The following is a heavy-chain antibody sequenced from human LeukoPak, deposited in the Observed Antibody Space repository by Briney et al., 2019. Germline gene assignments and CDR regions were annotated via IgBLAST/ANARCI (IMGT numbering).Heavy chain of an antibody. V-gene: IGHV3-23*01. CDR2: VSNSGDST. CDR1: GFTFSSYA. CDR3: ARNRGDYYDSSAYCDY. D-gene: IGHD3-22*01. Sequence: GGSLRLSCAASGFTFSSYAMGWVRQAPGKGLEWVSGVSNSGDSTWYADSVKGRFTISRDNAKNSLFLQMNSLRAEDTAVYYCARNRGDYYDSSAYCDYWGQGTLVTVSS. J-gene: IGHJ4*02.